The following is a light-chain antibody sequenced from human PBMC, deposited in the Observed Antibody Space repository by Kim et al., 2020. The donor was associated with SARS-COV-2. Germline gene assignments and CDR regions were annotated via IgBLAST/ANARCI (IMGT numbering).Light chain of an antibody. CDR1: QSILDSSNNNNY. Sequence: RATISCQSSQSILDSSNNNNYLVWYQQKPGQPPKLIIYWASVRESGVPDRFSGSGSGTDFTLTISNLQAEDVAVYYCQQYFGAPYTFGRGTKLEI. CDR3: QQYFGAPYT. V-gene: IGKV4-1*01. J-gene: IGKJ2*01. CDR2: WAS.